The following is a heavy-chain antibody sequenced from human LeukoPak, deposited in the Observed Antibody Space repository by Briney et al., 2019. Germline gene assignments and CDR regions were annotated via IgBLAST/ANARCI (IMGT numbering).Heavy chain of an antibody. D-gene: IGHD6-6*01. J-gene: IGHJ4*02. CDR3: AKGLRSSSWSHFDY. Sequence: GGSLRLSCAASGFTFDDYAMHWVRQAPGKGLEWVSGISWNSGSIGYADSVKGRFTISRDNAKNSLYLQMNSLRAEDMALYYCAKGLRSSSWSHFDYWGQGTLVTVSS. CDR2: ISWNSGSI. V-gene: IGHV3-9*03. CDR1: GFTFDDYA.